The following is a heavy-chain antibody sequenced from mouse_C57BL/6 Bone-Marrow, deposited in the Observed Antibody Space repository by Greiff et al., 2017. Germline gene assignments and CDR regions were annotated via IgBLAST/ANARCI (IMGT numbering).Heavy chain of an antibody. J-gene: IGHJ3*01. CDR2: GQGLEWIG. V-gene: IGHV1-87*01. CDR1: YTFSRRVH. CDR3: SEDSAVYSCAWRYDGFSWFAY. Sequence: LQLQQSVPELARPWASVKISCQAFYTFSRRVHFAIRDTNYWMQWVKKRPGQGLEWIGAIYPGNGDTSYNQKFKGKATLTADISSSTAYLQLSSLTSEDSAVYSCAWRYDGFSWFAYWGQGTLVTVSA. D-gene: IGHD2-3*01.